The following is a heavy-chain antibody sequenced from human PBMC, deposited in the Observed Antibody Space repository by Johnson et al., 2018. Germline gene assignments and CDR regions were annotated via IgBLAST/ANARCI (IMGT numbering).Heavy chain of an antibody. CDR2: IRSKAYGGTT. Sequence: VQLVESGGGLVKPGRSLRLSCTASGFTFGDYAMSWFRQAPGKGLGWVGFIRSKAYGGTTEYDASVKGRLTISIDDSKSIAYLQMNSLKTEDTAVYYCTSSGEMATISYAFDSWGQGTMVTVSS. CDR3: TSSGEMATISYAFDS. J-gene: IGHJ3*02. D-gene: IGHD5-24*01. CDR1: GFTFGDYA. V-gene: IGHV3-49*05.